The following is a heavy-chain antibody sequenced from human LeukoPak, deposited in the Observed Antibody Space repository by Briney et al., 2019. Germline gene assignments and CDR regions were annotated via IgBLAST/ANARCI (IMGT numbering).Heavy chain of an antibody. CDR2: IIPIFGTA. V-gene: IGHV1-69*05. CDR1: GGTFSSYA. CDR3: ARSARGSYYYYMDV. J-gene: IGHJ6*03. Sequence: GASVKVSCKASGGTFSSYAISWVRQAPGQGLEWMGGIIPIFGTATYAQKFQGRVSITTDESTSTAYMELSSLRSEDTAVDYCARSARGSYYYYMDVWGKGTTVTVSS. D-gene: IGHD3-16*01.